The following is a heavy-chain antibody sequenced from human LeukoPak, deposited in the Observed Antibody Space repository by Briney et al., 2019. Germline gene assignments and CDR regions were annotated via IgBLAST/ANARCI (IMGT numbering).Heavy chain of an antibody. CDR1: GGSISTSAYY. J-gene: IGHJ4*02. V-gene: IGHV4-39*07. CDR2: IYYSGNT. CDR3: ARGAYGDYVPDY. Sequence: PSEILFLTCIVSGGSISTSAYYWGWIRQPPGEGLQWIGSIYYSGNTYYNSSLKSRVTISVDTSTSQFSLRLSSVTAADTAVYYCARGAYGDYVPDYWGQGTLVTVSS. D-gene: IGHD4-17*01.